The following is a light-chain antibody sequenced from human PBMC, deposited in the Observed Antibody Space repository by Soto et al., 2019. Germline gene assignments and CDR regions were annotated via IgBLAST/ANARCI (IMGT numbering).Light chain of an antibody. J-gene: IGKJ1*01. CDR2: GAS. V-gene: IGKV3-15*01. Sequence: EVVLTQSPAILSLSPGERATLSCGASQTVRRNFLAWYQQKPGQAPRLLIYGASTRATGSPDRFSASGSATEFTLTISSLQSEDFAVYYCQQYNDWPRTFGQGTKVDI. CDR3: QQYNDWPRT. CDR1: QTVRRN.